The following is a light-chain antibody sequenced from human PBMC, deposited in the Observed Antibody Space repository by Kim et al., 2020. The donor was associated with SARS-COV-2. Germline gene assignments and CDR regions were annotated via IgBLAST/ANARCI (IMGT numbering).Light chain of an antibody. V-gene: IGLV2-8*01. CDR1: SSDVGGYNY. J-gene: IGLJ1*01. Sequence: GQSVTIACPGTSSDVGGYNYVSWYQQHPGKAPKVILYEVNRRPSGVPDRFSGSKSGNTASLTVSGLQAEDEAEYYCISYAGNNVYVFGTGTKVTVL. CDR3: ISYAGNNVYV. CDR2: EVN.